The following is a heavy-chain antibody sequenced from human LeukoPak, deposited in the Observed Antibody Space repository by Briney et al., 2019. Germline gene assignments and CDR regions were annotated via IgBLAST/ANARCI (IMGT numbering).Heavy chain of an antibody. V-gene: IGHV3-21*01. D-gene: IGHD2-21*02. J-gene: IGHJ5*02. CDR1: GFTFSSYN. CDR3: AREEAYCAGDCSPA. CDR2: ITISSTYI. Sequence: GGSLRLSCAASGFTFSSYNMIWVRQAPGKGLEWVSSITISSTYIYYADSVRGRFTISRDNAKNSLYLQMNNLRAEGTAVYYCAREEAYCAGDCSPAWGQGTLVTVSP.